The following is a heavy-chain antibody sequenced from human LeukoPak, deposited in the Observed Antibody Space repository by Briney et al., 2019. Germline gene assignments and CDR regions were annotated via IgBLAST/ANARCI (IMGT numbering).Heavy chain of an antibody. Sequence: ASVKVSCKASGYTFTSYGISWVRQAPGQGLEWMGWISAYNGNTNYAQKLQGRVTMTTDTSTSTAYMERRSLRSDDTAVYYCARDFHGDGYPGPIGDYWGQGTLVTVSS. CDR1: GYTFTSYG. J-gene: IGHJ4*02. D-gene: IGHD5-24*01. V-gene: IGHV1-18*01. CDR3: ARDFHGDGYPGPIGDY. CDR2: ISAYNGNT.